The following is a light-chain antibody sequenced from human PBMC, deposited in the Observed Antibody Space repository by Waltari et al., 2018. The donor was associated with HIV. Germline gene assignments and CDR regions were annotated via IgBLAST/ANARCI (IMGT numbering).Light chain of an antibody. CDR1: SSDVGGYNY. CDR3: SSYAGRYNYV. Sequence: QSALTQPRSVSGSPGQSVTISCPGSSSDVGGYNYVSCYQRHPGKAPKLMIYAVNRRPSGVPGRFSGSKSGNTASLTISGLEAEDEGDYFCSSYAGRYNYVFGGGTSLTVL. CDR2: AVN. J-gene: IGLJ2*01. V-gene: IGLV2-11*01.